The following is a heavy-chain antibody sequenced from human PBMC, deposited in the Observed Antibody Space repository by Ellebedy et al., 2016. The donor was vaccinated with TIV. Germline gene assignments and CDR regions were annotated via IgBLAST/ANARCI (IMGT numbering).Heavy chain of an antibody. J-gene: IGHJ4*02. CDR3: ARRLGDY. CDR1: GFTFSKYW. D-gene: IGHD4-11*01. V-gene: IGHV3-74*01. Sequence: GESLKISXAASGFTFSKYWMHWVRQAPGKGLVWVSRINTDGSSTTYADSVKGRFTISRDNAKNTLYLQMNSLRAEDTAVYYCARRLGDYWGQGTLVTVSS. CDR2: INTDGSST.